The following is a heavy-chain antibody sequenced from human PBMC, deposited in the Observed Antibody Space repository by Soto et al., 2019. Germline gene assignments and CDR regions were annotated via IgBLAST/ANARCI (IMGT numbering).Heavy chain of an antibody. CDR3: VKERSGHSYADS. CDR1: GFTFSNYA. D-gene: IGHD5-18*01. CDR2: IRGSGDAT. V-gene: IGHV3-23*01. J-gene: IGHJ4*02. Sequence: EVQLLEAGGGLVQPGGSLRLSCAASGFTFSNYAMSWLRQPPGKGLEWVSAIRGSGDATYYADSVKGRFTISRDNSKNTLYLQMNSLRAEDSAVYYCVKERSGHSYADSWGQGTLVTVSS.